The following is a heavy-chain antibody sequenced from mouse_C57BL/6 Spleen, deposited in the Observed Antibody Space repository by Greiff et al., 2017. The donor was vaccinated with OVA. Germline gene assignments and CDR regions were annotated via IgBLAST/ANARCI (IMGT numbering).Heavy chain of an antibody. Sequence: QVQLKESGAELVRPGASVKLSCKASGYTFTDYDINWVKQRPGQGLEWIARIYPGSGNTYYNEKFKGKATLTAEKSSSTAYMQLSSLPSEDSAVYFCAREERHYGLFAMDYWGQGTSVTVSS. CDR1: GYTFTDYD. CDR2: IYPGSGNT. CDR3: AREERHYGLFAMDY. J-gene: IGHJ4*01. D-gene: IGHD1-1*02. V-gene: IGHV1-76*01.